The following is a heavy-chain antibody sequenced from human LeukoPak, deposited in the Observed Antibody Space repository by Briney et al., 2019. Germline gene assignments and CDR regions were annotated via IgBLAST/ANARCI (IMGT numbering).Heavy chain of an antibody. V-gene: IGHV1-46*04. D-gene: IGHD3-22*01. CDR3: ARDPTDSSGYHDWYFDL. Sequence: GASVKVSCKASGYTFTSYYMHWVRQPPGQGLAWMGIINPSGGSTSYAQKLQGRVTMTRDTSTSTVYMELSGLRSEDTAVYYCARDPTDSSGYHDWYFDLWGRGTLVTVSS. CDR1: GYTFTSYY. J-gene: IGHJ2*01. CDR2: INPSGGST.